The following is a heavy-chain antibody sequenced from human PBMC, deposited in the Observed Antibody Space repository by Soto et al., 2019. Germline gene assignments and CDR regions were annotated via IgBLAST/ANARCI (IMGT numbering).Heavy chain of an antibody. CDR1: GFTFSSCG. CDR3: PRDQGHSGSYFPTYYYYGMDF. CDR2: IWYDGSNK. D-gene: IGHD1-26*01. J-gene: IGHJ6*02. Sequence: GWSLRLCGAACGFTFSSCGMHWGSHAPCKGLEWVEVIWYDGSNKYYADSVKGRFTISRDNSKNTRYLKMNSLRAEDTAVYYCPRDQGHSGSYFPTYYYYGMDFWGQGTTVTVSS. V-gene: IGHV3-33*01.